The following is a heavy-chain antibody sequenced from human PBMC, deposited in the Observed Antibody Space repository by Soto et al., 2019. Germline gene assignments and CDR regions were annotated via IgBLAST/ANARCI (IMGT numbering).Heavy chain of an antibody. J-gene: IGHJ4*02. D-gene: IGHD3-22*01. Sequence: VQLVQSGAEVKKPGSSVKVSCKASGGTFSSYAISWVRQAPGQGPEWMGGIIPIFGTSNYAQKFQARVTITADESTITAYMELSSLRSEDTAVYYWARETRFYDSSGYYPTPFAYWGQGSLVTVSS. CDR3: ARETRFYDSSGYYPTPFAY. CDR2: IIPIFGTS. V-gene: IGHV1-69*01. CDR1: GGTFSSYA.